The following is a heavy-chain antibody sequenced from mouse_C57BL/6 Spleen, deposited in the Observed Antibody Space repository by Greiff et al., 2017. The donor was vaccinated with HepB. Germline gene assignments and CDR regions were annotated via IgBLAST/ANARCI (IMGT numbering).Heavy chain of an antibody. D-gene: IGHD2-4*01. CDR2: ISSGGSYT. Sequence: VQLQQSGGDLVKPGGSLKLSCAASGFTFSSYGMSWVRQTPDKRLEWVATISSGGSYTYYPDSVKGRFTISRDNAKNTLYLQMSSLKSEDTAMYYCARDERLRRNYFDYWGQGTTLTVSS. CDR1: GFTFSSYG. CDR3: ARDERLRRNYFDY. J-gene: IGHJ2*01. V-gene: IGHV5-6*01.